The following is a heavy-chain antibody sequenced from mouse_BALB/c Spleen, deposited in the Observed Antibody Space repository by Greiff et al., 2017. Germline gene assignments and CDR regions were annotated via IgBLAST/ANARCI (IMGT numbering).Heavy chain of an antibody. V-gene: IGHV2-2*02. J-gene: IGHJ4*01. Sequence: QVQLQQSGPGLVQPSQSLSITCTVSGFSLTSYGVHWVRQSPGKGLEWLGVIWSGGSTDYNAAFISRLSISKDNSKSQVFFKMNSLQANDTAIYYCARNLGATTVVDAMDYWGQGTSVTVSS. CDR1: GFSLTSYG. CDR3: ARNLGATTVVDAMDY. D-gene: IGHD1-1*01. CDR2: IWSGGST.